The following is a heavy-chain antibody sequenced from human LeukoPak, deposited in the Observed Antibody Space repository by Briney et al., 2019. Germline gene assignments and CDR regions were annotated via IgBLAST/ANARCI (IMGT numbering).Heavy chain of an antibody. J-gene: IGHJ4*02. CDR1: GFTFSDSY. CDR3: ARGKYSFDY. V-gene: IGHV3-11*01. CDR2: ISSGGSTI. Sequence: GGSLRLSCAASGFTFSDSYMSWIRQAPGKGLEYISYISSGGSTIYYADSVKGRFTLSRDNAKNSLSLEMNSLRAEDTAVYYCARGKYSFDYWGQGTLVTVSS.